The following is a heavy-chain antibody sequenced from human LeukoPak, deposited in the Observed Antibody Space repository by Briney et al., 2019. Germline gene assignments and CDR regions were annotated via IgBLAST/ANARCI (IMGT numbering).Heavy chain of an antibody. CDR3: AKAGVKYGSSWSPFDY. J-gene: IGHJ4*02. Sequence: GGSLRLSCAASGFTFSSYAMSWVRQAPGKGLEWVSAISGSGGSTYYADSVKGRFTISRDNSKNTLYLQMNSLRAEDTAVYYCAKAGVKYGSSWSPFDYWGQGTLVTVSS. V-gene: IGHV3-23*01. CDR2: ISGSGGST. CDR1: GFTFSSYA. D-gene: IGHD6-13*01.